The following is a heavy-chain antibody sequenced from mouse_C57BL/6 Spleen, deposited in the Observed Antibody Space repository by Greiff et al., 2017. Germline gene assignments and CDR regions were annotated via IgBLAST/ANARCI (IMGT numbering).Heavy chain of an antibody. Sequence: QVQLKQSGPELVKPGASVKISCKASGYAFSSSWMNWVKQRPGKGLEWIGRIYPGDGDTNYNGKFKGKATLTADTSSSTAYMQLSSLASEDSAVSISARWATVVATGGAYWGQGTSVTVSS. CDR1: GYAFSSSW. CDR3: ARWATVVATGGAY. D-gene: IGHD1-1*01. CDR2: IYPGDGDT. J-gene: IGHJ4*01. V-gene: IGHV1-82*01.